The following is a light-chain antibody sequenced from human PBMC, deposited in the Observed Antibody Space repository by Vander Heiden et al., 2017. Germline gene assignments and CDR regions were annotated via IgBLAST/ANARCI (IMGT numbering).Light chain of an antibody. CDR1: QSVLSYSDNRNY. CDR3: QQCYGAPLT. CDR2: WAS. V-gene: IGKV4-1*01. J-gene: IGKJ1*01. Sequence: DILMAQSPDSLSVSLGERATITCKSSQSVLSYSDNRNYLAWYHQKLVPSPTSLFSWASTRECGVPDRFSGSCSETDFTLTLRSLEGEDVAVYLSQQCYGAPLTFGQGTRVEIK.